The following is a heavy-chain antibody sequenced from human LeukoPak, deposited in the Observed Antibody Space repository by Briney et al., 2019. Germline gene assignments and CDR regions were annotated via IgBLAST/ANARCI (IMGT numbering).Heavy chain of an antibody. CDR1: GFTFSSYS. CDR3: ARGGVVPAASDY. Sequence: GGSLRLSCAASGFTFSSYSMNWVGQAPGKGLEWVSSISSSSSYIYYADSVKGRFSISRDNAKNSLYLQMNSLRAEDTAVYYCARGGVVPAASDYWGQGTLVTVSS. V-gene: IGHV3-21*01. J-gene: IGHJ4*02. CDR2: ISSSSSYI. D-gene: IGHD2-2*01.